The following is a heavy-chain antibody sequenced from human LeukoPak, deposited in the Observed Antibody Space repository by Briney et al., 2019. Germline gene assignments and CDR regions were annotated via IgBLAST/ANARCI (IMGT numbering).Heavy chain of an antibody. CDR1: GYTFTGYH. Sequence: AAPVKVSCKASGYTFTGYHIHWVRQAPGQGLEWMGWIYPNNGGTKYAQKFQDRVTMTRDTSITTAYMELSRLRSDDTAVHYCASVTWSDKFSDFDYWGEGTLVTVSS. CDR2: IYPNNGGT. CDR3: ASVTWSDKFSDFDY. V-gene: IGHV1-2*02. J-gene: IGHJ4*02. D-gene: IGHD3-3*01.